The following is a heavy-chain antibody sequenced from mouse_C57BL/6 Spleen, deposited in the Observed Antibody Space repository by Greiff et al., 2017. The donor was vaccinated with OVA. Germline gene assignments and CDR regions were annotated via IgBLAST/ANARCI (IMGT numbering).Heavy chain of an antibody. CDR1: GYTFTSYW. J-gene: IGHJ2*01. V-gene: IGHV1-64*01. CDR3: ARSGGPGDYFDY. CDR2: IHPNSGST. D-gene: IGHD1-1*02. Sequence: QVQLQQPGAELVKPGASVKLSCKASGYTFTSYWMHWVKQRPGQGLEWIGMIHPNSGSTNYNEKFKSKATLTVDKSSSTAYMQLSSRTSEDSAVYYCARSGGPGDYFDYWGQGTTLTVSS.